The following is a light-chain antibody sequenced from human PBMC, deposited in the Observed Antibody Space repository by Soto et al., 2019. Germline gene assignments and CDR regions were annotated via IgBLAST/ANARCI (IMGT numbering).Light chain of an antibody. V-gene: IGKV1-39*01. CDR1: QYIDSS. Sequence: DIQMTQSPSSLSASVGDRVTITCRASQYIDSSLNWYQQKPGKAPKLLIYAASSLQSGVPSRFSVSGSGTDFTLTISSLQPEDCATYYCQQSYSTPRFGPGTKVDIQ. J-gene: IGKJ3*01. CDR3: QQSYSTPR. CDR2: AAS.